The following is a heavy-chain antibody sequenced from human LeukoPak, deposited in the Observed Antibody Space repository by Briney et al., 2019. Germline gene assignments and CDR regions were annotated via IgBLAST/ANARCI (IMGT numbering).Heavy chain of an antibody. J-gene: IGHJ4*02. CDR2: ISSRSSYI. CDR1: GFTFSSYS. V-gene: IGHV3-21*01. Sequence: GGSLRLSCAASGFTFSSYSMNWVRQAPGKGLEWVSSISSRSSYIYYADSVKGRFTISRDNSQNTLYLQMNSLRPEDTAVYYCAKGGASVTRYVDYWGQGTLVTVSS. CDR3: AKGGASVTRYVDY. D-gene: IGHD4-17*01.